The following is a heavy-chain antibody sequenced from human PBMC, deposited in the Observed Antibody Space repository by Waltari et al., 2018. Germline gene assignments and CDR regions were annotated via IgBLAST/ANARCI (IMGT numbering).Heavy chain of an antibody. CDR1: SSYW. D-gene: IGHD6-19*01. V-gene: IGHV3-7*01. J-gene: IGHJ4*02. Sequence: SSYWMSWVRQAPGKGLEGWSNIKQDGSENYYVDSVKGRFTCSRDNAKNSLYLQMNSLRAEDTAVYYCARPYASGWYINFDYWGQGTLVTVSS. CDR2: IKQDGSEN. CDR3: ARPYASGWYINFDY.